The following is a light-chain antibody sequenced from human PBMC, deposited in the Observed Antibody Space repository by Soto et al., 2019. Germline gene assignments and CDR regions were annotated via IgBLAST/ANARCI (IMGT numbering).Light chain of an antibody. Sequence: QSVLTQPPSASGTPGQRVTISCSGSSSNIGSNTVNWYQQLPGTAPKLLIYSNNQRPSGVPDQFSGSKSGTSASLAISGLQSEDEADYYCAAWDDSLNGRDWVFGGGTKLTVL. CDR3: AAWDDSLNGRDWV. CDR2: SNN. V-gene: IGLV1-44*01. J-gene: IGLJ3*02. CDR1: SSNIGSNT.